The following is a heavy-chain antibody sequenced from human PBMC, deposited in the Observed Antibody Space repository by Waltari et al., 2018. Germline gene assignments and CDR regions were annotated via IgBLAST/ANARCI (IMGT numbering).Heavy chain of an antibody. CDR1: GFTFNPSW. D-gene: IGHD3-3*01. J-gene: IGHJ3*02. V-gene: IGHV3-7*01. CDR2: IKEDGSQM. CDR3: ARDDWNGQSGHFDAFDI. Sequence: EVQLVESGGGLVQPGGSLRLSCIASGFTFNPSWLASVRQGPGKGLEWVANIKEDGSQMLYADSVKGRFIISRDNAKNAIFLEMNSLRVEDTAVYYCARDDWNGQSGHFDAFDIWGQGTMVTVSS.